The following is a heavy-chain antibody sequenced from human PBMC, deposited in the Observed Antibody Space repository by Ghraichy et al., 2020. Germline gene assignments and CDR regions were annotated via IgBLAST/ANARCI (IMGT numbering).Heavy chain of an antibody. Sequence: SETLSLTCAVYGGSFSGSYWSWIRQPPGKGLEWIGEINHSGSTNYNPSLWSRVTISVDTSKKQFSLKLSSVTAADTAVYYCARGGVPPYYDTSGYTTYYYYGMDAWGQGTTVTVSS. CDR1: GGSFSGSY. V-gene: IGHV4-34*01. D-gene: IGHD3-22*01. CDR3: ARGGVPPYYDTSGYTTYYYYGMDA. J-gene: IGHJ6*02. CDR2: INHSGST.